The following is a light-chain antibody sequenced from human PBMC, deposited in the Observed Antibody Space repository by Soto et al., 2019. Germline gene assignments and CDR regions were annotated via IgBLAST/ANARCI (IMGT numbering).Light chain of an antibody. CDR2: GAS. V-gene: IGKV3-15*01. CDR3: QQYHNWPPWT. J-gene: IGKJ1*01. Sequence: EIVMTQSPATLSVSPGERATLSCRASHSVSTNLAWYQQKPGQAPRLLISGASTRASGIPARFSGSGSWTEFTLTISSLQSEDFAVYYCQQYHNWPPWTFGQGTKVEVK. CDR1: HSVSTN.